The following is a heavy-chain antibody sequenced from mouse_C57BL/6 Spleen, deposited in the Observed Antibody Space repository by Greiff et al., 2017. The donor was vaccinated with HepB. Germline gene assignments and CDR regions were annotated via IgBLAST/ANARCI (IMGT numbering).Heavy chain of an antibody. CDR3: ARGGWFAY. V-gene: IGHV1-69*01. J-gene: IGHJ3*01. CDR2: IDPSDSYT. Sequence: VKLQQPGAELVMPGASVKLSCKASGYTFTSYWMHWVKQRPGQGLEWIGEIDPSDSYTNYNQKFKGKSTLTVDKSSSTAYMQLSSLTSEDSAVYYCARGGWFAYWGQGTLVTVSA. CDR1: GYTFTSYW.